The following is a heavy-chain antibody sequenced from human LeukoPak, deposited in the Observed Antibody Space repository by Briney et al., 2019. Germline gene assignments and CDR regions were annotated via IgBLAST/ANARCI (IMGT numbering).Heavy chain of an antibody. Sequence: SETLSLTCTVSGGSISNNYWSWFRQPPGKGLEWIGYIYYSGSTNYNPSLKSRVTISVDTSKSQFSLKLSSVTAADTAVYYCASHKGFWGQGTPVTVSS. CDR2: IYYSGST. CDR1: GGSISNNY. J-gene: IGHJ4*02. V-gene: IGHV4-59*01. CDR3: ASHKGF.